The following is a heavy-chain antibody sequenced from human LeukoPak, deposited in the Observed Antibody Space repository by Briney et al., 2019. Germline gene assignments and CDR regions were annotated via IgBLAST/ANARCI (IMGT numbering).Heavy chain of an antibody. D-gene: IGHD6-19*01. CDR3: ARRYSSGWYYFDY. CDR2: IDHSGST. J-gene: IGHJ4*02. CDR1: GGSFSGYY. Sequence: SETLSLTCAVYGGSFSGYYWNWIRQSPGKGLGWIGEIDHSGSTNYNPSLKSRVTLSVDTFKSQLSLKLSSVTAADTAVYYCARRYSSGWYYFDYWGQGTLVTVSS. V-gene: IGHV4-34*01.